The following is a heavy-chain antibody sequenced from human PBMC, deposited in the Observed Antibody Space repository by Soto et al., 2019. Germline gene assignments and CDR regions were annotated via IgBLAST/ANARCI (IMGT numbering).Heavy chain of an antibody. CDR3: ARSPRSIAAGGIDF. CDR2: IYHIGST. Sequence: QVRLQESGRGLVKPSGTLSLTCAVSSGSISSPDLWTWVRQPPGKGLEWIGEIYHIGSTTFNPSLKSRVTVSVDKSKNHFSLKLSSVTAADTAVYYSARSPRSIAAGGIDFWGQGILVTVSS. D-gene: IGHD6-13*01. CDR1: SGSISSPDL. V-gene: IGHV4-4*02. J-gene: IGHJ4*01.